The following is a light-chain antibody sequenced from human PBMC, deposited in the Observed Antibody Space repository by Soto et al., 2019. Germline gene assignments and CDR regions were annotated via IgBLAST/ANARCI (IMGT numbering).Light chain of an antibody. CDR3: SSYTSGNTYV. Sequence: QSALTQPPSASGSPGQSVTISCTGTSSDVGGYDYVSWYQQEPGKAPKVMIYEVSHRPSGVSNRFSGSKSGNTASLTISGLQAEDEADYYCSSYTSGNTYVFGSGTKLTVL. J-gene: IGLJ1*01. CDR1: SSDVGGYDY. CDR2: EVS. V-gene: IGLV2-14*01.